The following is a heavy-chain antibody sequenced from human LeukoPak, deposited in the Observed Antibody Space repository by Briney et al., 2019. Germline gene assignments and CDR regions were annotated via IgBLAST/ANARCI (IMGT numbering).Heavy chain of an antibody. D-gene: IGHD1-26*01. J-gene: IGHJ4*02. V-gene: IGHV3-23*01. CDR1: GFTFDDYG. CDR2: ISGSAATT. Sequence: GGSLRLSCAASGFTFDDYGMSWVRHAPGKGLEWVSAISGSAATTFYADSVKGRFTISRDNSKNTLYLQMNSLRAEDTAVYYCAREDKWELLGEIDYWGQGTLVTVSS. CDR3: AREDKWELLGEIDY.